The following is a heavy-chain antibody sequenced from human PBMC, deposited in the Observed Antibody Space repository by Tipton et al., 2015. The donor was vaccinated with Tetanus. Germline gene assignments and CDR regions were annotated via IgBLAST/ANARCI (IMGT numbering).Heavy chain of an antibody. V-gene: IGHV4-39*01. D-gene: IGHD4-17*01. Sequence: TLSLTCTVSGGSISSSNYYWGWIRQPPGKGLEWIGRIFYSGTTNYYPSLKSRVTISVDTSKNQFSLKLSSVTAADTAIYYCALMDHGDYFNWFDPWGQGILVTVSS. CDR2: IFYSGTT. CDR3: ALMDHGDYFNWFDP. CDR1: GGSISSSNYY. J-gene: IGHJ5*02.